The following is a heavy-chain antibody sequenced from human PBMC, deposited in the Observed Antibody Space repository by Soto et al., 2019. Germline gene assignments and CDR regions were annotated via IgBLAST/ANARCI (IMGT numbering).Heavy chain of an antibody. CDR3: ARMAVTTFYYYAMDV. CDR2: ITHGGST. J-gene: IGHJ6*02. Sequence: SETLSLTCAVYGYSIGSSDWWGWIRQPPGKGLEWIGYITHGGSTNYNPSLKRRVTMSVDPSKNQFSLNLTSVTAVDTAVYYCARMAVTTFYYYAMDVWRQGTTVTVPS. CDR1: GYSIGSSDW. V-gene: IGHV4-28*01. D-gene: IGHD6-19*01.